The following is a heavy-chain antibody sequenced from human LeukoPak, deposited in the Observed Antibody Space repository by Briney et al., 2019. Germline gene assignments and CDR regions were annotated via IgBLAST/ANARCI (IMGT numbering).Heavy chain of an antibody. CDR3: ARDSGPAQFDAFDI. CDR1: GYTFTSYG. J-gene: IGHJ3*02. Sequence: ASVKVSCKASGYTFTSYGISWVRQAPGQGLEWMGWISAYNGNTNYAQKLQGRVTMTTDTSTSTAYMELRSLGSDDTAVYYCARDSGPAQFDAFDIWGQGTMVTVSS. D-gene: IGHD5-24*01. CDR2: ISAYNGNT. V-gene: IGHV1-18*04.